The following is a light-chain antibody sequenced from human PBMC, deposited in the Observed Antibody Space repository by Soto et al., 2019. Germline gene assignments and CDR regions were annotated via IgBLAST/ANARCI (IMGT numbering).Light chain of an antibody. CDR2: AAT. CDR1: QGISSY. V-gene: IGKV1-9*01. Sequence: DIQLTQSPSFLSASVGDRVTITCRASQGISSYLAWYQQKPGKAPKLLIYAATTLQSGVPSRFSGSGSGTEFTLTISILQTKDFATYYCQQLNSYPQFTFGPGTKVDIK. J-gene: IGKJ3*01. CDR3: QQLNSYPQFT.